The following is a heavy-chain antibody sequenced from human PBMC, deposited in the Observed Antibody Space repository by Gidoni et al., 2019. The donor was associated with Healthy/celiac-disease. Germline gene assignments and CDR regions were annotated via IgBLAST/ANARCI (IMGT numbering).Heavy chain of an antibody. CDR2: ISSSSSYI. J-gene: IGHJ6*02. Sequence: EVQLVESGGGLVKPGGSLRLSCAASGVTFTSYSMNWVRQAPGKGLEWVSSISSSSSYIYYADSVKGRFTISRDNAKNSLYLQMNSLRAEDTAVYYCARGQTRITGTGYGMDVWGQGTTVTVSS. D-gene: IGHD1-20*01. CDR1: GVTFTSYS. V-gene: IGHV3-21*01. CDR3: ARGQTRITGTGYGMDV.